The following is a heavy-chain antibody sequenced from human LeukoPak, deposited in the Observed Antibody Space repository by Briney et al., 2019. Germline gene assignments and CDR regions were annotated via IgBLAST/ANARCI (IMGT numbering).Heavy chain of an antibody. D-gene: IGHD4-17*01. Sequence: GASVKVSCKASGYTFTSYDINWVRQATGQGLEWKGWMNPNSGNTGYAQRFQGRVTMTRNTSISTAYMELSSLRSEDTAVYYCARTAILYGDVNLDYWGQGTLVTVSS. CDR3: ARTAILYGDVNLDY. J-gene: IGHJ4*02. CDR1: GYTFTSYD. V-gene: IGHV1-8*01. CDR2: MNPNSGNT.